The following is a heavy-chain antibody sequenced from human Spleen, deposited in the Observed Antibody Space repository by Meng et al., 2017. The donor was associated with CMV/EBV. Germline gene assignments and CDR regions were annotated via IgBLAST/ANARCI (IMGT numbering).Heavy chain of an antibody. D-gene: IGHD6-13*01. CDR2: ISSSGSTI. CDR1: GFTFSSYS. CDR3: ARQIAAGVYGMDV. J-gene: IGHJ6*02. V-gene: IGHV3-48*04. Sequence: GESLKISCAASGFTFSSYSMNWVRQAPGKGLEWVSYISSSGSTIYYADSVKGRFTISRDNAKNSLYLQMNSLRAEDTAVYYCARQIAAGVYGMDVWGQGTPFTVSS.